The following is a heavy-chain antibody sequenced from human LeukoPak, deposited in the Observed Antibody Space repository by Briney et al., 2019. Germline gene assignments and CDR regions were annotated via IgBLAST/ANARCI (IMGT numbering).Heavy chain of an antibody. V-gene: IGHV4-30-4*01. CDR2: IYYSGST. CDR3: ARGYDSSGYYADPFDY. D-gene: IGHD3-22*01. Sequence: KPSETLSLTCTVSGGSISSGDYYWSWIRQPPGKGLEWIGYIYYSGSTYYNPSLKSRVTISVDTSKNQFSLKLSSVTAADTAVYYCARGYDSSGYYADPFDYWGQGTLVTVSS. CDR1: GGSISSGDYY. J-gene: IGHJ4*02.